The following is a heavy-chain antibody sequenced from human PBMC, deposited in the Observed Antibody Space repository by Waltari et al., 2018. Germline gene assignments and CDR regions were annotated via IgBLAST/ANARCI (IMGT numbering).Heavy chain of an antibody. CDR1: GYTFSNYG. Sequence: AQLEQSGAELKMPGASVKVSCKSSGYTFSNYGLTWVRQSPGQGLECMGWISPYKYEPQYTQKLQGRFTMTTDTLLNTAYMELRSLTSDDTAVYYCVRDRDPANPTPTNNFFDPWGQGTLVTVSA. CDR2: ISPYKYEP. CDR3: VRDRDPANPTPTNNFFDP. V-gene: IGHV1-18*01. J-gene: IGHJ5*02. D-gene: IGHD2-15*01.